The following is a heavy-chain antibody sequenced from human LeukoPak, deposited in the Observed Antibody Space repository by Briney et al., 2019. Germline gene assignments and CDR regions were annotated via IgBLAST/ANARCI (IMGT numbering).Heavy chain of an antibody. Sequence: PGGSLRLSCAASGFTFSSYAMSWVRQAPGKGLEWVSAISGSGGSTYYADSVKGRFTISRDNSKNTLYLQMNSLRAEDTAVYYCAKDRAYSSGWSAFDPWGQGTLVTVSS. V-gene: IGHV3-23*01. J-gene: IGHJ5*02. CDR1: GFTFSSYA. CDR2: ISGSGGST. D-gene: IGHD6-19*01. CDR3: AKDRAYSSGWSAFDP.